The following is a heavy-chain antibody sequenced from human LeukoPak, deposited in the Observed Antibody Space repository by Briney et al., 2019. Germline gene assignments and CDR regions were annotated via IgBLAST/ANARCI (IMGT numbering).Heavy chain of an antibody. CDR1: GFTFSSYA. Sequence: PGGSLRLSCAASGFTFSSYAMSWVRQAPGKGLEWVSAISGSGGSTYYADSVKGRFTISRDNSKNTLYLQMNSLRAEDTAVYYCARDRNYYGSGSYSGAFDIWGQGTMVTVSS. CDR3: ARDRNYYGSGSYSGAFDI. D-gene: IGHD3-10*01. J-gene: IGHJ3*02. CDR2: ISGSGGST. V-gene: IGHV3-23*01.